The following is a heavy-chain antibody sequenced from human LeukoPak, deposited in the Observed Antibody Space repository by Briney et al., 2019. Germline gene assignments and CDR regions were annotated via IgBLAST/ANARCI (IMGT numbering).Heavy chain of an antibody. J-gene: IGHJ4*02. CDR3: ARVKSGSYYPIDY. CDR2: INTDGTGT. V-gene: IGHV3-74*01. Sequence: GGSLRLSCAAAAFTFSNYWMHCVRRTPGKGLVWVSRINTDGTGTSYADSVKGRFTISRDGAKNTLYLQMSGLRAEDTAVYYCARVKSGSYYPIDYWGQGTLVTVSS. D-gene: IGHD1-26*01. CDR1: AFTFSNYW.